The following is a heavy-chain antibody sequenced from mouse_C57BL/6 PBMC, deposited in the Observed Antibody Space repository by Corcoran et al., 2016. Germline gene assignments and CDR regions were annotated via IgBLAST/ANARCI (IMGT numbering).Heavy chain of an antibody. CDR2: INPNNGGT. CDR1: GYTFTDYN. J-gene: IGHJ1*03. V-gene: IGHV1-18*01. CDR3: ARDLYYGSSYWYFDV. D-gene: IGHD1-1*01. Sequence: EVQLQQSGPELVKPGASVKIPCKASGYTFTDYNMDWVKQSHGKSLEWIGDINPNNGGTIYNQKFKGKATWTVDKSSSTAYMELRSLTSEDTAVYYCARDLYYGSSYWYFDVWGTGTTVTVSS.